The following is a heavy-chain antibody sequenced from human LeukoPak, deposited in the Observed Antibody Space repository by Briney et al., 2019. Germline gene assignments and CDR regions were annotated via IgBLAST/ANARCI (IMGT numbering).Heavy chain of an antibody. J-gene: IGHJ5*02. CDR3: ARDLSP. CDR1: GDSISSSNFY. V-gene: IGHV4-39*02. CDR2: MFYSGST. Sequence: SETLSLTCTVSGDSISSSNFYWGWIRQPPGKGLEWIGSMFYSGSTFYNPSLKSRVTISVDMSKSQFSLKLSSVTAADTAVYYCARDLSPWGQGTLVTVSS.